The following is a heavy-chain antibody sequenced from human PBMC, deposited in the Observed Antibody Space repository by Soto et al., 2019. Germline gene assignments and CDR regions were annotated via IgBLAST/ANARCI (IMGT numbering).Heavy chain of an antibody. V-gene: IGHV3-48*01. D-gene: IGHD2-2*01. CDR2: ISSSSSTR. CDR3: ARDRTDCSSTSCPVGY. Sequence: EVQLVESGGGLVQPGGSLRLSCAASGFTFSSYSMNWVRQAPGKGLEWVSYISSSSSTRYYADSVKGRFTISRDNAKNSLYLQMNSLRAEDTAVYYCARDRTDCSSTSCPVGYWGQGTLVTVSS. CDR1: GFTFSSYS. J-gene: IGHJ4*02.